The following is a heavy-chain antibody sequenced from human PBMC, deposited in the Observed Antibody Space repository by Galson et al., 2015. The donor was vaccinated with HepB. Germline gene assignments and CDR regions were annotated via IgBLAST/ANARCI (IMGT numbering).Heavy chain of an antibody. CDR3: AKDNRRGLDCSSTSCYGFDY. Sequence: SLRLSCAASGFTFDDYAMHWVRQAPGKGLEWVSGISWNSGSIGYADSVKGRFTISRDNAKNSLYLQMNSLRAEDTALYYCAKDNRRGLDCSSTSCYGFDYWGQGTLVTVSS. J-gene: IGHJ4*02. CDR2: ISWNSGSI. D-gene: IGHD2-2*01. V-gene: IGHV3-9*01. CDR1: GFTFDDYA.